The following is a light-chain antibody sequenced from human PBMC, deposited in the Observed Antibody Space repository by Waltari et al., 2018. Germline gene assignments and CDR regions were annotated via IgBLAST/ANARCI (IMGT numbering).Light chain of an antibody. J-gene: IGKJ4*01. Sequence: DIQMTQSPSSLSASVGDRVTITCQASQDISNYLHWYQQKPGKAPKLLIYDASNLETGAPSRFSGSRSGTDFTFTISSLQPEDIATYYCQQYDNLPLTFGGGTKVEIE. V-gene: IGKV1-33*01. CDR1: QDISNY. CDR2: DAS. CDR3: QQYDNLPLT.